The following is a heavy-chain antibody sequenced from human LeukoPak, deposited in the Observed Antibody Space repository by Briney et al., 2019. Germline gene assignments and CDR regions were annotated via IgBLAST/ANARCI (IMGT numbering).Heavy chain of an antibody. V-gene: IGHV1-3*03. CDR2: INTVNGNT. J-gene: IGHJ6*03. CDR3: VRGLIKLRRDYYYRDV. CDR1: EYTFTNYV. Sequence: ASVKVSCKASEYTFTNYVIHSVRQAPGHRLEWMGRINTVNGNTKYSQDCQGRLTITRHTSATTAYMERSSLRSEASAVYYCVRGLIKLRRDYYYRDVWGDGTTVTVSS. D-gene: IGHD4-17*01.